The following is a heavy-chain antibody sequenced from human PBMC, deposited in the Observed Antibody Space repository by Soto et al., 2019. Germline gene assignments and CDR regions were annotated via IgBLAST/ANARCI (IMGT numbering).Heavy chain of an antibody. V-gene: IGHV1-3*01. CDR1: GGTFSSYA. CDR3: ARVRSSGWSDY. Sequence: ASVKVSCKASGGTFSSYAISWVRQAPGQGLEWMGGINASNGNTKYSQKFQGRVTITRDTSASTAYMELSSLRSEDTAVYYCARVRSSGWSDYWGQGTLVTVSS. J-gene: IGHJ4*02. D-gene: IGHD6-19*01. CDR2: INASNGNT.